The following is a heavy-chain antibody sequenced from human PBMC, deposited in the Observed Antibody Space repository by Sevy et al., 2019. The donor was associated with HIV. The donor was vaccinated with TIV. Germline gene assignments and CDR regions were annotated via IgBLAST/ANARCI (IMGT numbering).Heavy chain of an antibody. Sequence: SETLSLTCTVSGDSVSNTNYYWSWIRQPAGKGLEWIGRMKTSGSTNYTPSLKSRVTISVDTSKNQFSLKLSSVTAADTAVYYCARWNYYDSRGFSSFDYWGQGTLVTVSS. D-gene: IGHD3-22*01. V-gene: IGHV4-61*02. CDR3: ARWNYYDSRGFSSFDY. CDR2: MKTSGST. J-gene: IGHJ4*02. CDR1: GDSVSNTNYY.